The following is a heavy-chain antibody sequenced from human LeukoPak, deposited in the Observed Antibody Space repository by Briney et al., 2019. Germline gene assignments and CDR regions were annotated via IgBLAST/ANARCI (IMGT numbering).Heavy chain of an antibody. Sequence: GGSLRLSCAASGFTFSSYDMHWVRQATGKGLEWVSAIGTAGDTYYPGSVRGRFTISRKNAKNSLYLQMNSLRAGDTAVYYCARGVVGAFDIWGQGTMVTVSS. D-gene: IGHD1-26*01. CDR2: IGTAGDT. CDR3: ARGVVGAFDI. CDR1: GFTFSSYD. V-gene: IGHV3-13*01. J-gene: IGHJ3*02.